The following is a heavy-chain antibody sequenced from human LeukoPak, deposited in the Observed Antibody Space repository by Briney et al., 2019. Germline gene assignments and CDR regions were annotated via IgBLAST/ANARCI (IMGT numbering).Heavy chain of an antibody. CDR2: IYPGDSDT. Sequence: GESLKISCKGSGYSFTSYWIGWVRQMPGKGLEWMGIIYPGDSDTRYSPSFQGQVTISADKSISTAYLQWSSLKAPDTAMYYCARGEEDSSGYYPQYYFDYWGQGTLVTVSS. J-gene: IGHJ4*02. CDR3: ARGEEDSSGYYPQYYFDY. V-gene: IGHV5-51*01. D-gene: IGHD3-22*01. CDR1: GYSFTSYW.